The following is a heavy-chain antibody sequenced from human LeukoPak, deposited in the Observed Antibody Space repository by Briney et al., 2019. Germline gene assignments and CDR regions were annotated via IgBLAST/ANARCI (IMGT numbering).Heavy chain of an antibody. CDR3: ARGGSVAGLGYYYYYMGV. J-gene: IGHJ6*03. Sequence: ASVKVSCKASGYTFTSYDINWVRQATGQGLEWMGWMNPNSGNTGYAQKFQGRVTITRNTSISTAYMELSSLRSEDTAVYYCARGGSVAGLGYYYYYMGVWGKGTTVTVSS. CDR1: GYTFTSYD. CDR2: MNPNSGNT. D-gene: IGHD6-19*01. V-gene: IGHV1-8*03.